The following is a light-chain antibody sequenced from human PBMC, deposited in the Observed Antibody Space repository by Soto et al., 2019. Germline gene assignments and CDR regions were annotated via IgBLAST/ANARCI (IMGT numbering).Light chain of an antibody. CDR1: QDITKS. J-gene: IGKJ3*01. V-gene: IGKV1-33*01. Sequence: DIQMTQSPSSLSASVGDRVTITCQASQDITKSLNWFQQKPGKAPALLIYDASNLETGVPSNFSGSGSGTDFTFTISSLQPEDIATYYCQQFHELPFTLGPGTKVELK. CDR2: DAS. CDR3: QQFHELPFT.